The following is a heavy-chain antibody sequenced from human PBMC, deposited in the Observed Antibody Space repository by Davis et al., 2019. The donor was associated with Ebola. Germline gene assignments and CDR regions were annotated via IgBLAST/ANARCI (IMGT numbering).Heavy chain of an antibody. J-gene: IGHJ4*02. V-gene: IGHV4-34*01. CDR2: INHSGST. CDR3: ASWGPYDYVWGSYGY. CDR1: GASMSIYY. D-gene: IGHD3-16*01. Sequence: SETLSLTCTVSGASMSIYYWSWIRQPPGKGLEWIGEINHSGSTNYNPSLKSRVTISVDTSKNQFSLKLSSVTAADTAVYYCASWGPYDYVWGSYGYWGQGTLVTVSS.